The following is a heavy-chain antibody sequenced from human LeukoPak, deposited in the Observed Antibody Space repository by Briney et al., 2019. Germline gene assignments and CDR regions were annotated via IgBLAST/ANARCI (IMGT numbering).Heavy chain of an antibody. Sequence: GGSLRLSCAASEFTFGEYALGWVRQTPVKGLEWVSTISGPGTSTYYADSVKGRFTISRDNSKNTLFLQMNTLRAEDTALYYCAKPGGPGIAARGAFDSWGQGTLVTVSS. CDR1: EFTFGEYA. CDR2: ISGPGTST. J-gene: IGHJ3*01. D-gene: IGHD6-25*01. CDR3: AKPGGPGIAARGAFDS. V-gene: IGHV3-23*01.